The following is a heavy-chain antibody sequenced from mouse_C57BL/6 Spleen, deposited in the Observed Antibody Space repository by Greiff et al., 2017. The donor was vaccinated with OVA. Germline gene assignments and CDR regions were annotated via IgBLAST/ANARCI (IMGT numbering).Heavy chain of an antibody. CDR1: GYTFTSYW. J-gene: IGHJ2*01. CDR2: IDPSDSET. D-gene: IGHD3-3*01. Sequence: VQLQQPGAELVRPGSSVELSCKASGYTFTSYWMHWVKQRPIQGLEWIGNIDPSDSETHYNQKFKDKATLTVDKSTSTAYMQLSSLTSEDSAVYYCAREGGQEYYFDDWGQGTTLTVSS. V-gene: IGHV1-52*01. CDR3: AREGGQEYYFDD.